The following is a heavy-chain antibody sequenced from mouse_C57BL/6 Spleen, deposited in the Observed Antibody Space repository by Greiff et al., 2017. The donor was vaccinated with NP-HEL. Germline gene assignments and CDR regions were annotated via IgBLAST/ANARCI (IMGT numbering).Heavy chain of an antibody. D-gene: IGHD2-4*01. CDR1: EYEFPSHD. V-gene: IGHV5-2*01. CDR2: INSDGDST. J-gene: IGHJ3*01. Sequence: DVKLVESGGGLVQPGESLKLSCESNEYEFPSHDMSWVRKTPEKRLELVAAINSDGDSTYYPDTMERRFIISRDNTKKTLYLQMSSLRSEDTALYYCARHERDYDWFAYWGQGTLVTVSA. CDR3: ARHERDYDWFAY.